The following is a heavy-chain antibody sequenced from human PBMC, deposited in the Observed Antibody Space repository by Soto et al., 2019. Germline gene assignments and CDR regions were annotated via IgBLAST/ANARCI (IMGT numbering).Heavy chain of an antibody. J-gene: IGHJ4*02. Sequence: ASVKVSCKASGYTFTSYAMHWVRQAPGQRLEWMGWINAGNGNTKYSQKFQGRVTITRDTSASTAYMELSSLRSEDTAVYYCARRVYYDILTGYYLPLDFDYRGQGTLVTVSS. CDR3: ARRVYYDILTGYYLPLDFDY. V-gene: IGHV1-3*01. CDR1: GYTFTSYA. CDR2: INAGNGNT. D-gene: IGHD3-9*01.